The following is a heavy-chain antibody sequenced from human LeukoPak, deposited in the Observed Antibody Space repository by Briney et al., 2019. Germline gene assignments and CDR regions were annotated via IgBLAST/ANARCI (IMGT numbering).Heavy chain of an antibody. CDR3: ARGGDYGDYEGAMDV. J-gene: IGHJ6*04. D-gene: IGHD4-17*01. CDR2: IYYSGST. Sequence: SETLSLTCTVSGGSISSYYWSWIRQPPGKGLEWIGYIYYSGSTNYNPSLKSRVTISVDTSKNQFSLKLSSVTAADTAVYYCARGGDYGDYEGAMDVWGKGTTVTVSS. CDR1: GGSISSYY. V-gene: IGHV4-59*01.